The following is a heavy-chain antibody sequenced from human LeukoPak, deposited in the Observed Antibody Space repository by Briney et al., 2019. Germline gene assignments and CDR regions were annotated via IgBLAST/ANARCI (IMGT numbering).Heavy chain of an antibody. CDR1: GGTFSSYA. CDR2: IIPILGIA. V-gene: IGHV1-69*04. J-gene: IGHJ3*02. CDR3: AGDIVVVPAAMGDVFDI. Sequence: SVKVSCKASGGTFSSYAISWVRQAPGQGLEWMGRIIPILGIANYAQKFQGRVTITADKSTSTAYMELSSLRSEDTAVYYCAGDIVVVPAAMGDVFDIWGQGTMVTVSS. D-gene: IGHD2-2*01.